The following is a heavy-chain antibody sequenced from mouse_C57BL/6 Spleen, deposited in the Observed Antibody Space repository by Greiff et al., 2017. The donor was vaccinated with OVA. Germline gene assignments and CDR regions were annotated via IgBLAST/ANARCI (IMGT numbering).Heavy chain of an antibody. J-gene: IGHJ4*01. Sequence: QVQLQQPGAELVRPGTSVKLSCKASGYTFTSYWMHWVKQRPGQGLEWIGVIDPSDSYTNYNQKFKGKATLTVDTSSSTAYMQLSSLTSEDSAVYDCAREEYYGSRSTRDYWGQGTSVTVSS. CDR1: GYTFTSYW. CDR3: AREEYYGSRSTRDY. V-gene: IGHV1-59*01. D-gene: IGHD1-1*01. CDR2: IDPSDSYT.